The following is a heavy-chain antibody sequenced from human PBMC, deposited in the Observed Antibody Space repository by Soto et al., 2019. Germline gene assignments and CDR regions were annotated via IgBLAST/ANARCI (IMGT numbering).Heavy chain of an antibody. CDR1: GFSFSGKNY. CDR2: LSSSDGT. D-gene: IGHD1-1*01. Sequence: DVQLEESGGGLIQPGGSLRLSCAASGFSFSGKNYLTWVRQAPGKGLEWVSALSSSDGTYDADSVKGRFSVSRDNSKNPFYLQLHSLRPEDTALYFCATWLQREHAFDIWGLGTMVTVSS. V-gene: IGHV3-53*01. J-gene: IGHJ3*02. CDR3: ATWLQREHAFDI.